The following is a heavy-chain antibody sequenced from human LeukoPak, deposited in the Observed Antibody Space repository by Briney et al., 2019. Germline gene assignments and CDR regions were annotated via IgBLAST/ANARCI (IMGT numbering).Heavy chain of an antibody. Sequence: PSETLSLTCAVYGGSFSGYYWSWIRQPPGKGLEWIGEINHSGSTNYNPSLKSRVTISVDTSKNQFSLKLSSVTAADTAVYYCARGPFKRRLGYCSSTSCYAGVSYFDYWGQGTLVTVSS. J-gene: IGHJ4*02. CDR2: INHSGST. CDR3: ARGPFKRRLGYCSSTSCYAGVSYFDY. D-gene: IGHD2-2*01. CDR1: GGSFSGYY. V-gene: IGHV4-34*01.